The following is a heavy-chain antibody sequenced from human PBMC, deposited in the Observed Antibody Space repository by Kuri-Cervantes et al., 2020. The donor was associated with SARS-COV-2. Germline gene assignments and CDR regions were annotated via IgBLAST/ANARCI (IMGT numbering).Heavy chain of an antibody. CDR2: INHSGST. D-gene: IGHD5-18*01. CDR3: ARDLNRGSYGPKNYMDV. Sequence: SQTLSLTCAVYGGSFSGYYWSWIRQPPGKGLEWIGEINHSGSTNYNPSLKSRVTISVDTSKNQFSLKLSSVTAADTAVYYCARDLNRGSYGPKNYMDVWGKGTTVTVSS. V-gene: IGHV4-34*01. CDR1: GGSFSGYY. J-gene: IGHJ6*03.